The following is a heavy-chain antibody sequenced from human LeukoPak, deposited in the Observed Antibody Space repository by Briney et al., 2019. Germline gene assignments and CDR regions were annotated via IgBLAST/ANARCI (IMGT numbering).Heavy chain of an antibody. CDR1: GFTFSSYW. D-gene: IGHD3-22*01. CDR3: ARDHLQYYYDSSGYYEDNFDY. CDR2: INQDGSEK. Sequence: GGSLRLSCAASGFTFSSYWMSWARQAPGKGLEWVANINQDGSEKYYVDSVKGRFTISRDNAKNSLYLQMNSLRAEDTAVYYCARDHLQYYYDSSGYYEDNFDYWGQGTLVTVSS. J-gene: IGHJ4*02. V-gene: IGHV3-7*01.